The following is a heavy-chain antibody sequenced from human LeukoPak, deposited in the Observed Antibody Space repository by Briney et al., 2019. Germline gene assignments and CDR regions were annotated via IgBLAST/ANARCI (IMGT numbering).Heavy chain of an antibody. CDR3: ARGVDTAMVHFDY. D-gene: IGHD5-18*01. V-gene: IGHV3-7*01. J-gene: IGHJ4*02. Sequence: QSGGSLRLSCAASGFTVSSNYMSWVRQAPGKGLEWVANIKQDGSEKYYVDSVKGRFTISRDNAKNSLYLQMNSLRAEDTAVYYCARGVDTAMVHFDYWGQGTLVTVSS. CDR2: IKQDGSEK. CDR1: GFTVSSNY.